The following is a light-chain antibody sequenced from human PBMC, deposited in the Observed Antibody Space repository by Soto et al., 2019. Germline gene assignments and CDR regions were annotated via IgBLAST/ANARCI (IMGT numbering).Light chain of an antibody. CDR3: TSFSSSSTAVV. CDR1: SSDVGVYNY. V-gene: IGLV2-14*03. CDR2: DVS. Sequence: QAVVTQPASVSGSPGQSITISCTGTSSDVGVYNYVSWYQQHPGKAPKLMIYDVSDRPSGVSNRFSGSKSGNTASLTISGLQAGDEADYYCTSFSSSSTAVVFGGGTKVTVL. J-gene: IGLJ2*01.